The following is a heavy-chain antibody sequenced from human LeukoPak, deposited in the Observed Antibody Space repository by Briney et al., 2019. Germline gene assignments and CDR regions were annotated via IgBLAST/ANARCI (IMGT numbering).Heavy chain of an antibody. CDR2: TYYSGST. V-gene: IGHV4-59*01. Sequence: SETLSLTCTVSGGSISSYYWSWIRQPPGKGLEWIGYTYYSGSTNYNPSLKSRVTISVDTSKNQFSLKLSSVTAADTAVYYCARVVGNYYYGMDVWGQGTTVTVS. CDR3: ARVVGNYYYGMDV. CDR1: GGSISSYY. D-gene: IGHD2-15*01. J-gene: IGHJ6*02.